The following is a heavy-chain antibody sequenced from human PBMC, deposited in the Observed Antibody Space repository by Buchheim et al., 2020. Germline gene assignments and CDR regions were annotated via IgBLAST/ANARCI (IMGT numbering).Heavy chain of an antibody. CDR1: GFTFSSYG. CDR2: IWYDGSNK. J-gene: IGHJ4*02. D-gene: IGHD5-12*01. CDR3: ARGDSGYDSGYYFDY. Sequence: QVQLVESGGGVVQPGRSLRLSCAASGFTFSSYGMHWVRQAPGKGLEWVAVIWYDGSNKYYADSVKGRFTISRDNSKNTLYLQMNSLRAEDTAVYYCARGDSGYDSGYYFDYWGQGTL. V-gene: IGHV3-33*01.